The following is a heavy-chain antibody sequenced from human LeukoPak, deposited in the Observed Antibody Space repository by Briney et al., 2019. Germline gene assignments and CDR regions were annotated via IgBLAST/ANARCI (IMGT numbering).Heavy chain of an antibody. CDR1: GSTLRAFW. CDR3: ARRGKAAAIDY. CDR2: IKQDGSEK. D-gene: IGHD6-13*01. Sequence: GGSLRLSCAPPGSTLRAFWLSWVGQAPGKGLEWVAKIKQDGSEKYYVDSVKGRFTISRDNAKNSLYLQMNSLRAEDTAVYYCARRGKAAAIDYWGQGTLVTVSS. V-gene: IGHV3-7*01. J-gene: IGHJ4*02.